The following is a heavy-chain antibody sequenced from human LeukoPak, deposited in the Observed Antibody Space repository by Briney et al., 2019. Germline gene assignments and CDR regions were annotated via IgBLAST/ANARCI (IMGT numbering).Heavy chain of an antibody. D-gene: IGHD6-19*01. CDR3: ARKAGHGYGMDV. V-gene: IGHV3-74*01. CDR1: GSAFTNYW. J-gene: IGHJ6*02. Sequence: GGSLRLSCAASGSAFTNYWVHWVRQAPGKGLMWVSRIKSDGSDTIYADSVKGRFTISIDNAKNTVYLQMNSLRAEDTAVYYCARKAGHGYGMDVWGQGTTVTVSS. CDR2: IKSDGSDT.